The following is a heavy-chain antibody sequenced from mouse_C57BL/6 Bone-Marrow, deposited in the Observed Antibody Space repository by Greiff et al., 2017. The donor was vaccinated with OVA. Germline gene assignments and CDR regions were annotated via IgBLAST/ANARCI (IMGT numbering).Heavy chain of an antibody. CDR2: IWRGGST. CDR3: AKGGSGYGYYAMDY. Sequence: QVQLQQSGPGLVQPSQSLSITCTVSGFSLTSYGVHWVRQSPGKGLEWLGVIWRGGSTDYNDAILSRLSTTKDNSKSQVFCKMNSLQADDTAIYYYAKGGSGYGYYAMDYWGQGTSVTVSS. CDR1: GFSLTSYG. J-gene: IGHJ4*01. D-gene: IGHD3-2*02. V-gene: IGHV2-5*01.